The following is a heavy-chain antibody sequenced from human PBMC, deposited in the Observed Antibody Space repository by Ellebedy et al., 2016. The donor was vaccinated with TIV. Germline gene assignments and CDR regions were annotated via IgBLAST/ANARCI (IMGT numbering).Heavy chain of an antibody. Sequence: ASVKVSXXASGYSFTSYGISWVRQAPGQGLEWMGWISGYSGETDYAQHLQDRVTLTTDTSTNTAYMDLRSLRSDDTAVYYCARDPLQPKHQSGMDVWGQGTTVTVS. D-gene: IGHD4-11*01. CDR2: ISGYSGET. CDR3: ARDPLQPKHQSGMDV. V-gene: IGHV1-18*01. J-gene: IGHJ6*02. CDR1: GYSFTSYG.